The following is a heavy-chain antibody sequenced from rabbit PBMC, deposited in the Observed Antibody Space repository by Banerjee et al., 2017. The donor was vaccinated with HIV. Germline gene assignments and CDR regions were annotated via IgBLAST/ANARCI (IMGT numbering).Heavy chain of an antibody. CDR2: IGTGTGNT. Sequence: QQQLEESGGGLVKPGGTLTLTCKASGFSFSDTYWMCWVRQAPGKGLEWIGCIGTGTGNTWYASWAKGRFTISKTSSTVDLKMTSLTAADTATYFCARGGSVGYAGYGELWGPGTLVTVS. V-gene: IGHV1S43*01. CDR1: GFSFSDTYW. D-gene: IGHD7-1*01. J-gene: IGHJ4*01. CDR3: ARGGSVGYAGYGEL.